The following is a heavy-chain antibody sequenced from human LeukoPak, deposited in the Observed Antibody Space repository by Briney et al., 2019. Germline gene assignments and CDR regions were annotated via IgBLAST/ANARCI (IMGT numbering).Heavy chain of an antibody. CDR3: AKGGRFLGMYSSSWYGDYYYYGMDV. J-gene: IGHJ6*02. Sequence: PGGSLRLSCAASGFTFDDYAMHWVRQAPGKGLEWVSLISGDGGSTYYADSVKGRFTISRDNSKNSLYLQMNSLRTEDTALYYCAKGGRFLGMYSSSWYGDYYYYGMDVWGQGTTVTVSS. V-gene: IGHV3-43*02. CDR2: ISGDGGST. D-gene: IGHD6-13*01. CDR1: GFTFDDYA.